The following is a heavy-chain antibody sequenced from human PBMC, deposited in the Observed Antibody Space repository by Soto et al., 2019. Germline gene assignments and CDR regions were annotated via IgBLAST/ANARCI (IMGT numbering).Heavy chain of an antibody. V-gene: IGHV3-9*01. D-gene: IGHD3-16*01. CDR3: AKDLGGGNSRTYYDYYGMDV. Sequence: GGSLRLSCVASGFTFDDYAMHWVRQAPGKGLEWVSGISWNSGSIGYADSVKGRFTISRDNAKNSLYLQMNSLRAEDTALYYCAKDLGGGNSRTYYDYYGMDVWGQGTTVTVSS. J-gene: IGHJ6*02. CDR2: ISWNSGSI. CDR1: GFTFDDYA.